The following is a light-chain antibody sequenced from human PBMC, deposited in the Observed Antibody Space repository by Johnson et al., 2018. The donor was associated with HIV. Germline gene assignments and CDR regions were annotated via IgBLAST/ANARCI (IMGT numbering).Light chain of an antibody. J-gene: IGLJ1*01. CDR3: GTWDNSLSVFV. V-gene: IGLV1-51*01. Sequence: QSVLTQPPSVSAAPGQKVTISCSGSSSNIGNNYVSWYQQLPGTAPKLLIYDNNKRPSGIPDRFSGSKSGTSATLDITGLQTGDDADYYCGTWDNSLSVFVFGTGTKVTVL. CDR2: DNN. CDR1: SSNIGNNY.